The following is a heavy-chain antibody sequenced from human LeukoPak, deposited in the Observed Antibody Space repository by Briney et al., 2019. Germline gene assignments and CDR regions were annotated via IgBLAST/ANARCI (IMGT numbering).Heavy chain of an antibody. CDR3: ARSPGSSGSFDY. V-gene: IGHV3-21*01. Sequence: GGSLRLSCAASGFTFSSYSMNWVRQAPGKGLEWVSSISSSSSYIYYADSVKGRFTISRDNAKNSLYLQMNSLRAEDTAVYYYARSPGSSGSFDYWGQGTLVTVSS. J-gene: IGHJ4*02. D-gene: IGHD6-19*01. CDR1: GFTFSSYS. CDR2: ISSSSSYI.